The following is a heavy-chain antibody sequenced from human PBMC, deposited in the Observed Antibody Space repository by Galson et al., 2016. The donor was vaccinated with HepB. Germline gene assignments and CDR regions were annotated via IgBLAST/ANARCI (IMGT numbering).Heavy chain of an antibody. CDR2: INPGNGGT. D-gene: IGHD3-16*01. J-gene: IGHJ4*02. CDR1: GYSFSNYQ. Sequence: SVKVSCKASGYSFSNYQVHWVRQAPGQGLEFEWMGMINPGNGGTRNAQKFQGRLTLTRDTSTTTLYMELSSLRSDDTAVYFCARDFDGKWGIDYWGQGTLVIVPS. V-gene: IGHV1-46*01. CDR3: ARDFDGKWGIDY.